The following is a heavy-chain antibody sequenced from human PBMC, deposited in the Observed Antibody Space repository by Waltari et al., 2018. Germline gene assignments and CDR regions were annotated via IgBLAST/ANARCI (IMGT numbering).Heavy chain of an antibody. D-gene: IGHD2-15*01. V-gene: IGHV4-34*01. CDR2: INHSGNT. Sequence: QVQLQQWGAGLLKPSETLSLTCAVYGGSFSGYYWGWTRQPPGKGLGGSGEINHSGNTNYNPALTGRVTISVDPSKTQFSLKLSSVTAADTAVYYCARGFVSDWFDPWGQGTLVTVSS. CDR3: ARGFVSDWFDP. J-gene: IGHJ5*02. CDR1: GGSFSGYY.